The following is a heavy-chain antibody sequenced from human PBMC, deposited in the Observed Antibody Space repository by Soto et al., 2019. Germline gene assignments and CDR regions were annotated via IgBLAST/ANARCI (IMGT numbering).Heavy chain of an antibody. CDR2: IWYDGSNK. Sequence: GGSLRLSCAASGFTFSSYGMHWVRQAPGKGLEWVAVIWYDGSNKYYADSVKGRFTISRDNSKNTLYLQMNSLRAEDTAVYYCARGERSSSSWYLPISYYYGMDVWDQGTTVTVSS. D-gene: IGHD6-13*01. CDR1: GFTFSSYG. CDR3: ARGERSSSSWYLPISYYYGMDV. J-gene: IGHJ6*02. V-gene: IGHV3-33*01.